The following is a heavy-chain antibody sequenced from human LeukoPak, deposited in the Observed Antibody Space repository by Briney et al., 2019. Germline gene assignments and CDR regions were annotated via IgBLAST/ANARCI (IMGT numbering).Heavy chain of an antibody. Sequence: GGSLRLSCAASGFTFSSYEMNWVRQAPGRGLEWVSYISSSGSTIYYADSVKGRFTISRDNAKNSLYLQMNSLRAEDTAVYYCAREIATEADYWGQGTLVTVSS. CDR1: GFTFSSYE. J-gene: IGHJ4*02. CDR2: ISSSGSTI. CDR3: AREIATEADY. V-gene: IGHV3-48*03. D-gene: IGHD5-24*01.